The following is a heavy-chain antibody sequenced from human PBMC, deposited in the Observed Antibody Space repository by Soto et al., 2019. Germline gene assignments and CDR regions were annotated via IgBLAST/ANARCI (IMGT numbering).Heavy chain of an antibody. D-gene: IGHD6-19*01. V-gene: IGHV3-30*18. J-gene: IGHJ3*02. CDR1: GFTFSSYG. Sequence: QVQLVESGGGVVQPGRSLRLSCAASGFTFSSYGMHWVRQAPGKGLEWVAVISYDGSNKYYADSVKGRFTISRDNYKNTLYLQMHSRSAEDTAVYYCAKTRFQPSVIAVAEGAFDIWGQGTMVTVSS. CDR2: ISYDGSNK. CDR3: AKTRFQPSVIAVAEGAFDI.